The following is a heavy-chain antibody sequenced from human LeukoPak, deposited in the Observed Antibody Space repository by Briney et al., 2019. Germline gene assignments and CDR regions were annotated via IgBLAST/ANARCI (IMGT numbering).Heavy chain of an antibody. CDR3: ARTTGPIDY. CDR2: TYYRSKWST. D-gene: IGHD1-1*01. V-gene: IGHV6-1*01. CDR1: GDSVSSNSAA. J-gene: IGHJ4*02. Sequence: SQTLSLTCAISGDSVSSNSAAWNWIRQSPSRGLEWLGRTYYRSKWSTYYAVSVKSRISINRDTSKNQISLQLNSVTPEDTAVYYCARTTGPIDYWGQGTLVTVSS.